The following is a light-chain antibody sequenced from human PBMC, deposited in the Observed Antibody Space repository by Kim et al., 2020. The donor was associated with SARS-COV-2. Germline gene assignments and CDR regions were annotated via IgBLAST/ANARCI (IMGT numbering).Light chain of an antibody. CDR1: SSDIGRYNY. J-gene: IGLJ2*01. V-gene: IGLV2-14*03. CDR3: SSYTGSSTVV. Sequence: GQSITISCTGNSSDIGRYNYVSWYQQHPGKAPTLVIYDVGNRPSGVSNRFSGSKSGNTASLTISGLQGEDEADYYCSSYTGSSTVVFGGGTQLTVL. CDR2: DVG.